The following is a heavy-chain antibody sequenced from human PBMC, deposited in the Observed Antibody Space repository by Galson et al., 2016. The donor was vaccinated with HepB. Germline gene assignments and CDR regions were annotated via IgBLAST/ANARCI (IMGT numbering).Heavy chain of an antibody. Sequence: SLRLSCAASGFTFTNYWMHWVRQAPGKGLVWVSRINSDGSTTTYADSVKGRFTISRDNTKNTLYLQMDSLRADDTAVYYCARTITGTPWHHYYYGMDVWGQGTTVSVSS. CDR1: GFTFTNYW. CDR2: INSDGSTT. V-gene: IGHV3-74*01. CDR3: ARTITGTPWHHYYYGMDV. J-gene: IGHJ6*02. D-gene: IGHD1-20*01.